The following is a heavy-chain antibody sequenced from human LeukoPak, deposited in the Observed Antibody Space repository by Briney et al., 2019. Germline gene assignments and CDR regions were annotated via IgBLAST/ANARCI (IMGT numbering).Heavy chain of an antibody. J-gene: IGHJ4*02. CDR1: GGSISSGGYY. CDR3: AGVGNGGYGGFDY. CDR2: IYYSGST. D-gene: IGHD5-12*01. Sequence: KASETLSLTCTVSGGSISSGGYYWSWIRQHPGKGLEWIGYIYYSGSTYYNPSLKSRVTISVDTSKNQFSLKLSSVTAADTAVYYCAGVGNGGYGGFDYWGQGTLVTVSS. V-gene: IGHV4-31*03.